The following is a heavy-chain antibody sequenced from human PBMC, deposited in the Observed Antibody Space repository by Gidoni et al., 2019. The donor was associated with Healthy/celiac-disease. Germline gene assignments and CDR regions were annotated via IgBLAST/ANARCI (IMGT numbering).Heavy chain of an antibody. D-gene: IGHD3-22*01. V-gene: IGHV3-9*01. CDR3: AKATTDSSGYYYLAFDI. CDR2: ISWNSGSI. J-gene: IGHJ3*02. CDR1: GFPFDDYA. Sequence: EVQLVESGGGLVQPGRSLRLSCAASGFPFDDYAMPWVRQAPGKGLEWVSGISWNSGSIGYADSVKGRFTISRDNAKNSLYLQMNSLRAEDTALYYCAKATTDSSGYYYLAFDIWGQGTMVTVSS.